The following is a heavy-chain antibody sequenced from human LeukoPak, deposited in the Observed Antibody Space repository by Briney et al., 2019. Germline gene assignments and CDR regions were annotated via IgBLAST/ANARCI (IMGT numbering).Heavy chain of an antibody. CDR1: EFTFSDCY. CDR2: ISSSGSTI. CDR3: ARGKKDYSESSGFTVDF. Sequence: GGSLRMYCAATEFTFSDCYMSWIRQGPSKGLDWVSYISSSGSTIYYADSVKGRFTIPRDNAKNSVYLQMNSLRAEDTAVYYCARGKKDYSESSGFTVDFWGQGALVTVSS. V-gene: IGHV3-11*04. J-gene: IGHJ4*02. D-gene: IGHD3-22*01.